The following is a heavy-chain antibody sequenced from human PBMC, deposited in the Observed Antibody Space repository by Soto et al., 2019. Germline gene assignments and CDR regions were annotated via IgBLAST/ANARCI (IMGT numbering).Heavy chain of an antibody. J-gene: IGHJ6*03. CDR3: ARRPVFRGVISVVKYYYYYMDV. CDR2: IYYSGST. V-gene: IGHV4-39*01. D-gene: IGHD3-16*02. Sequence: QLQLQESGPGLVKPSETLSLTCTVSGGSISSSSYYWGWIRQPPGKGLEWIGSIYYSGSTYYNPSLKSRVTISAATSKNQFSLKLGSVTAAETAVYYCARRPVFRGVISVVKYYYYYMDVWGKGTTVTVSS. CDR1: GGSISSSSYY.